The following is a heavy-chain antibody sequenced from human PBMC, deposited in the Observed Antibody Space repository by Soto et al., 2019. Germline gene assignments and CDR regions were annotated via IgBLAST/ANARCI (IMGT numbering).Heavy chain of an antibody. CDR1: GFSLSTSGVG. CDR2: IYWDDDK. CDR3: APRVNHGYFEY. V-gene: IGHV2-5*02. D-gene: IGHD3-22*01. Sequence: QITLKESGPTLVKPTQTLTLTCTFSGFSLSTSGVGVGWIRQPPGKAVEWLTLIYWDDDKRYSPSLKSRITTTKDTSKNQVVLTMTTTDPVDTATYYCAPRVNHGYFEYWGQVTLLTLAS. J-gene: IGHJ4*02.